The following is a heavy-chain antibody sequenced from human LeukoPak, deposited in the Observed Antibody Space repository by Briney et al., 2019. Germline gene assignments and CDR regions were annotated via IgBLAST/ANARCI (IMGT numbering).Heavy chain of an antibody. CDR3: ARDGPRPSSGWFDP. J-gene: IGHJ5*02. V-gene: IGHV1-18*01. D-gene: IGHD6-6*01. Sequence: ASVKVSCKASGYTFTSYGISWVRQAPGQGLEWMGWISAYNGNTNYAQKLQGRVTMTTDTSTSTAYMELRSLGSDDTAVYYCARDGPRPSSGWFDPWGQGTLVTVSS. CDR1: GYTFTSYG. CDR2: ISAYNGNT.